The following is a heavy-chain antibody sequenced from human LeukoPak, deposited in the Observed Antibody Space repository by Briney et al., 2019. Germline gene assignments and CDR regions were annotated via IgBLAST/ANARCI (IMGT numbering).Heavy chain of an antibody. D-gene: IGHD3-10*01. J-gene: IGHJ4*02. CDR3: ARVGLLRFGELLSQNFDY. CDR1: GFTFSSYW. CDR2: IKQDGSEK. V-gene: IGHV3-7*03. Sequence: QPGGSLRLSCAASGFTFSSYWMSWVRQAPGKGLEWVANIKQDGSEKYYVDSVKGRFTISRDNAKNSLYLQMNSLRAEDTAVYYCARVGLLRFGELLSQNFDYWGQGTLVTVSS.